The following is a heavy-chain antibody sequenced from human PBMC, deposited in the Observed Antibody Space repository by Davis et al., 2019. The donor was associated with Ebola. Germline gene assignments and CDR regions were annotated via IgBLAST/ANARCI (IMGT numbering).Heavy chain of an antibody. J-gene: IGHJ4*02. Sequence: PSETLSLTCTVSGGSITSLYWSWIRQTPGQGLEWIGNIYSSGYRFDSGNPTYNPSLKSRVTISVDTSKNKFSLRLTSVTAADTAIYYCATNTTSTAGFDSWGQGTLVIVSS. CDR1: GGSITSLY. CDR2: IYSSGYRFDSGNP. CDR3: ATNTTSTAGFDS. D-gene: IGHD2/OR15-2a*01. V-gene: IGHV4-59*11.